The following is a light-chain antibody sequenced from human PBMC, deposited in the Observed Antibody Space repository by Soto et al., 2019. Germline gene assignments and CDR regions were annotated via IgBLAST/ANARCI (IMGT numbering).Light chain of an antibody. J-gene: IGKJ4*01. CDR2: DAS. CDR1: QSISSW. Sequence: DIQMTQSPSTLSASVGDRVTITSRASQSISSWLAWYQQKPGKAPKLLIYDASRLESGVPSRFSGSGSGTEFTLTISSLQPDDFATYYCQQYNRYSLTFGGGTKVEIK. CDR3: QQYNRYSLT. V-gene: IGKV1-5*01.